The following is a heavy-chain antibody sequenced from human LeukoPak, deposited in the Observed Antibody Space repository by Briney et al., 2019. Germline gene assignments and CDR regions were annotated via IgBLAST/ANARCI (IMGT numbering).Heavy chain of an antibody. V-gene: IGHV1-69*04. Sequence: SVKVSCKASGGTFSSYAISWVRQAPGQGLEGMGRIIPIFGIANYAQKFQGRVTITADKSASTAYMELSSLRSEDTAVYYCARDGGTTVISEYFDYWGQGTLVTVSS. D-gene: IGHD4-17*01. J-gene: IGHJ4*02. CDR2: IIPIFGIA. CDR1: GGTFSSYA. CDR3: ARDGGTTVISEYFDY.